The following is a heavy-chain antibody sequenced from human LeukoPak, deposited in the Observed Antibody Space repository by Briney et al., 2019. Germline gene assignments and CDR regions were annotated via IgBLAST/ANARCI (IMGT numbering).Heavy chain of an antibody. CDR1: GGSISSYY. Sequence: SETLSLTCTVSGGSISSYYWSWIRQPAGKGLEWIGRIYTSGSTNYNPSLKSRVTMSVDTSKNQLSLKLSSVTAADTAVYYCARDRLSYDSSGYYYYFDYWGQGTLVTVSS. D-gene: IGHD3-22*01. CDR3: ARDRLSYDSSGYYYYFDY. J-gene: IGHJ4*02. V-gene: IGHV4-4*07. CDR2: IYTSGST.